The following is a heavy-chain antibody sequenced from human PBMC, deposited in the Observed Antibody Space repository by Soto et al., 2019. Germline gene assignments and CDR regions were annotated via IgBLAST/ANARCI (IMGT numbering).Heavy chain of an antibody. V-gene: IGHV3-30*18. CDR3: AKEGSSSWYGSFYFDS. CDR2: ISYDGSNK. J-gene: IGHJ4*02. D-gene: IGHD6-13*01. CDR1: GFTFSSYG. Sequence: LRLSCAASGFTFSSYGMHWVRQAPGKGLEWVAVISYDGSNKYYADSVKGRFTISRDNSKNTLYLQMNSLRAEDTAVYYCAKEGSSSWYGSFYFDSWGQGTLVTVSS.